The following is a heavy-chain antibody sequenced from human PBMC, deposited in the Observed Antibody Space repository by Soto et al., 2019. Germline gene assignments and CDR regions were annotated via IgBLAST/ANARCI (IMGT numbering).Heavy chain of an antibody. V-gene: IGHV1-69*13. CDR3: ARDRGPSPRYYDSSGQPYYYYYGMDV. D-gene: IGHD3-22*01. CDR2: IIPIFGTA. CDR1: GGTFSSYA. Sequence: ASVKVSCKASGGTFSSYAISWVRQAPGQGLEWMGGIIPIFGTANYAQKFQGRVTITADESTSTAYMELSSLGSEDTAVYYCARDRGPSPRYYDSSGQPYYYYYGMDVWGQGTTVTVSS. J-gene: IGHJ6*02.